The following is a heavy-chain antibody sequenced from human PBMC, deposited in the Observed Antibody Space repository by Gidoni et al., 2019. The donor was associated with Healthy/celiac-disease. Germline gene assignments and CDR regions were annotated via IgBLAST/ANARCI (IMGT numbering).Heavy chain of an antibody. CDR3: ARLTGYCSGGSCYSGNYYYYYGMDV. CDR2: IIPILGIA. J-gene: IGHJ6*02. CDR1: GGTFSSYT. V-gene: IGHV1-69*02. Sequence: QVQLVQSGAEVKKPGSSVKVSCKASGGTFSSYTISWVRQAPGQGLEWMGRIIPILGIANYAQKFQGRVTITADKSTSTAYMELSSLRSEDTAVYYCARLTGYCSGGSCYSGNYYYYYGMDVWGQGTTVTVSS. D-gene: IGHD2-15*01.